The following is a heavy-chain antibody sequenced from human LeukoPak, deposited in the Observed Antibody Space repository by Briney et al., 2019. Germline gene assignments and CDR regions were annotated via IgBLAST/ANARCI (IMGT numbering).Heavy chain of an antibody. CDR3: ARELGIAVAGSAFDI. CDR2: ISGSGGST. D-gene: IGHD6-19*01. CDR1: GFTFSSDA. V-gene: IGHV3-23*01. Sequence: GGSLRLSCAASGFTFSSDAMSWVRQAPGKGLEWVSAISGSGGSTYYADSVKGRFTISRDNSKNTLYLQMNSLRSEDTAVYYCARELGIAVAGSAFDIWGQGTMVTVSS. J-gene: IGHJ3*02.